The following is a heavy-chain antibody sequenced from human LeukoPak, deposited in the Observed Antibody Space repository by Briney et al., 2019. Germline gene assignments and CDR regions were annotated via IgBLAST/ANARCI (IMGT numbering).Heavy chain of an antibody. Sequence: GASVKVSCKASGYTFTSYDINWVRQATGQGLEWMGWMNPNSGNTGYAQKFQGRVTMTRNTSISTAYMELSSLRSEDTAVYYCARGPALRGVTRRNWFDPWGQGTLVTVSS. J-gene: IGHJ5*02. CDR1: GYTFTSYD. V-gene: IGHV1-8*01. D-gene: IGHD3-10*01. CDR2: MNPNSGNT. CDR3: ARGPALRGVTRRNWFDP.